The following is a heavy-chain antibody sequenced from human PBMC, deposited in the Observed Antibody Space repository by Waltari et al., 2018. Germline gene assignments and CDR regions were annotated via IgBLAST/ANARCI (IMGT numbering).Heavy chain of an antibody. J-gene: IGHJ3*02. CDR2: IYPGDSET. CDR1: GYSISSGYY. D-gene: IGHD1-1*01. Sequence: QVQLQESGPGLVKPSETLSLTCAVSGYSISSGYYWGWIRQPPGKGLEWMGIIYPGDSETSCSPSFQGQVPISADKSISTPYLQWSSLKASDTAMYYCAIHDLATYDAFDIWGQGTMVTVSS. CDR3: AIHDLATYDAFDI. V-gene: IGHV4-38-2*01.